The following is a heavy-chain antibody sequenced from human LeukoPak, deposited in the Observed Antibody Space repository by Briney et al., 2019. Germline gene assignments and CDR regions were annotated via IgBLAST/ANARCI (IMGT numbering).Heavy chain of an antibody. V-gene: IGHV3-15*01. Sequence: PGGSLRLSCAASAFTFSNAWMSWVRQAPGKGLEWVGRIKSKTDGGTTDYAAPVKGRFTISRDDSKNTLYLQMNSLKTEDTAVYYCTSVVPAADFDYWGQGTLVTVSS. CDR1: AFTFSNAW. J-gene: IGHJ4*02. CDR2: IKSKTDGGTT. CDR3: TSVVPAADFDY. D-gene: IGHD2-2*01.